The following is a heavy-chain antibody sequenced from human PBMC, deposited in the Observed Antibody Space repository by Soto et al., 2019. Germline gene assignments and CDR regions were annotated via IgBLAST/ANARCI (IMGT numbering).Heavy chain of an antibody. J-gene: IGHJ5*02. CDR1: GGSISSGDYY. CDR2: IYYSGST. CDR3: AGKGPYGTVSP. Sequence: QVQLQESGPGLVKPSQTLSLTCTVSGGSISSGDYYWSWIRQPPGKGLEWIGYIYYSGSTYYNPSLKSRLTISVDTSTNQFSLKLSSVTAADTAIYYCAGKGPYGTVSPWGQGTLVTVSS. D-gene: IGHD1-7*01. V-gene: IGHV4-30-4*01.